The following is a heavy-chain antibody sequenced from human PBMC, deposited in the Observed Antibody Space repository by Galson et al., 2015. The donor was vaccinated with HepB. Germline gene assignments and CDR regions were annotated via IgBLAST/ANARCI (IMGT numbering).Heavy chain of an antibody. J-gene: IGHJ4*02. CDR3: ARDYEPRAAAGTHPGY. Sequence: SLRLSCAASGFTFSSYAMHWVRQAPGKGLEWVAVISYDGSNKYYADSVKGRFTISRDNSKNTLYLQMNSLRAEDTAVYYCARDYEPRAAAGTHPGYWGQGTLVTVSS. V-gene: IGHV3-30-3*01. D-gene: IGHD6-13*01. CDR2: ISYDGSNK. CDR1: GFTFSSYA.